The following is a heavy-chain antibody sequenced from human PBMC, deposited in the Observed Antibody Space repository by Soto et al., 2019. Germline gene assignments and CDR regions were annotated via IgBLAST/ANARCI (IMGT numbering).Heavy chain of an antibody. V-gene: IGHV1-69*02. CDR1: GGTFSSYT. J-gene: IGHJ4*02. CDR3: ARALSGTTIDY. CDR2: IIPILGIA. Sequence: QVQLVQSGAEVKKPGSSVKVSCKASGGTFSSYTISWVRQAPGQGLEWMGRIIPILGIANYAQKFQGRVTITADKSTSTAYMELSSLSSEDTAVYYCARALSGTTIDYWGQGTLVTVSS. D-gene: IGHD1-1*01.